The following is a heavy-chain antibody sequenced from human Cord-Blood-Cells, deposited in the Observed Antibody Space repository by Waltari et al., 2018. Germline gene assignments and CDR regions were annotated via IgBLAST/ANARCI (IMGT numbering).Heavy chain of an antibody. CDR2: ISSSGSTI. Sequence: EVQLVESGGGLVQPGGSLRRSCAASGFTFSSYETNWFRQAPGKGLEWVSYISSSGSTIYYADSVKGRFTISRDNAKNSLYLQMNSLRAEDTAVYYCARGFSGSYYFDYWGQGTLVTVSS. CDR1: GFTFSSYE. CDR3: ARGFSGSYYFDY. D-gene: IGHD1-26*01. J-gene: IGHJ4*02. V-gene: IGHV3-48*03.